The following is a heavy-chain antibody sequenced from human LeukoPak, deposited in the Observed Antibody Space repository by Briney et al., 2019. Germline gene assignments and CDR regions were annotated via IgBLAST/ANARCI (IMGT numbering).Heavy chain of an antibody. CDR2: INPNSGGT. Sequence: ASVKVSCKASGYTFTDYYVHWVRQAPGQGLEWMGWINPNSGGTNYAQKFQGRVTMTRDTSISTAYMELSRLRSDDTAVYYCARERYRTVVVVVAATPDYWGQGTLVTVSS. V-gene: IGHV1-2*02. D-gene: IGHD2-15*01. CDR3: ARERYRTVVVVVAATPDY. J-gene: IGHJ4*02. CDR1: GYTFTDYY.